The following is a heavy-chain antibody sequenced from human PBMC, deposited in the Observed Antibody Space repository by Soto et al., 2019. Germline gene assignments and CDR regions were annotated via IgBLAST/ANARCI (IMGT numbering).Heavy chain of an antibody. J-gene: IGHJ6*02. CDR1: GYNFITDW. Sequence: GESLKISCKGSGYNFITDWISWVRQMPGKGLEWMGRIDPTDSYTKYSPSFEGHVTISADKSISTAYLQWSSLKASDSAVYYCARLSRASFALDVWRQGTTVTVSS. CDR3: ARLSRASFALDV. V-gene: IGHV5-10-1*01. CDR2: IDPTDSYT. D-gene: IGHD3-16*01.